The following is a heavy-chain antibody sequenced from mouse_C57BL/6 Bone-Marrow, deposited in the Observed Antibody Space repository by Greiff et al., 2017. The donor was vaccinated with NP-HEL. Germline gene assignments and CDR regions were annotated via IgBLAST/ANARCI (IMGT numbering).Heavy chain of an antibody. Sequence: QVQLQQSGAELVRPGASVKMSCKASGYTFTSYNMHWVKQTPRQGLAWIGDIYPGNGDTSYNQKFKGKATLTVDKSSSTAYMQLSSLTSEDSAVYFCAREDYYGYDYAMDYWGQGTSVTVSS. J-gene: IGHJ4*01. CDR2: IYPGNGDT. V-gene: IGHV1-12*01. CDR1: GYTFTSYN. CDR3: AREDYYGYDYAMDY. D-gene: IGHD2-2*01.